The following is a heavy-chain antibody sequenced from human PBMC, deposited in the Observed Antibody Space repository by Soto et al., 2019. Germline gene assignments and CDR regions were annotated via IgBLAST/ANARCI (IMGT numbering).Heavy chain of an antibody. CDR3: ARDAANITIFGVVTTPLYYYYGMDV. J-gene: IGHJ6*02. V-gene: IGHV3-30-3*01. CDR2: ISYDGSNK. D-gene: IGHD3-3*01. CDR1: GFTFSSYA. Sequence: PGGSLRLSCAASGFTFSSYAMHWVRQAPGKGLEWVAVISYDGSNKYYADSVKGRFTISRDNSKNTLYLQMNSLRAEDTAVYYCARDAANITIFGVVTTPLYYYYGMDVWGQGTTVTV.